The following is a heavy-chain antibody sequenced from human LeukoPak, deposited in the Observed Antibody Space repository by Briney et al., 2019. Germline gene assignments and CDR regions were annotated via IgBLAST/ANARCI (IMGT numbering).Heavy chain of an antibody. J-gene: IGHJ1*01. D-gene: IGHD2-15*01. CDR1: GGTFSTYA. Sequence: SVKVSCKASGGTFSTYAITWARQAPGQGLEWMGGIIPVFESADYAQNFQDRVTITADKSTTTVYMEVTRLKFEDTAIYYCARDAEDRLGGLLHWGQGTLVIVSS. CDR3: ARDAEDRLGGLLH. CDR2: IIPVFESA. V-gene: IGHV1-69*06.